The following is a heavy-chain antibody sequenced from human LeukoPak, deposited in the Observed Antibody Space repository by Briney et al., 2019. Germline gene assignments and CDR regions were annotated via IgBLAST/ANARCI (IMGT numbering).Heavy chain of an antibody. CDR3: ARASLDYDFWSGYVY. J-gene: IGHJ4*02. Sequence: RASETLSLTCTVSGGSISSYYWSWIRQPPGKGLEWLGYIYYSGGTNYNPSLKSRVTISVDTSKNQFSLKLSSVTAADTAVYYCARASLDYDFWSGYVYWGQGTLVTVSS. V-gene: IGHV4-59*01. D-gene: IGHD3-3*01. CDR2: IYYSGGT. CDR1: GGSISSYY.